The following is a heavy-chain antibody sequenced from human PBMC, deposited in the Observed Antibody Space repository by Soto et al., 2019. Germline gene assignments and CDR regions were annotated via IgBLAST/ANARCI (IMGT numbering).Heavy chain of an antibody. CDR2: ISPYNGTT. J-gene: IGHJ6*02. V-gene: IGHV1-18*04. CDR3: ARDGERDTGLNFYYYLHGMDA. CDR1: GYTFTTYG. Sequence: ASVKVSCKASGYTFTTYGIGWVRQAPGQGLEWMGWISPYNGTTKYAEKFQGEMTMTTDTATSTAYMDLRSLRSDDTAVYYCARDGERDTGLNFYYYLHGMDAWGQGTRVTGS. D-gene: IGHD1-1*01.